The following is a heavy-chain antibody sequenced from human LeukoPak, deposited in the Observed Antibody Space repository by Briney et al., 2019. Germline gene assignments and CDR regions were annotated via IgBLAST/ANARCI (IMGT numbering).Heavy chain of an antibody. J-gene: IGHJ4*02. CDR3: ARRYYDFRSGYYT. Sequence: PSETLSLTCTVSGGSISSGSYYWSWIRQPAGKGPEWIGRIYTSGSTNYNPSLKSRVTISVDTSKNQFSLKLSSVTAADTAVYYCARRYYDFRSGYYTWGQGTLVTVSS. V-gene: IGHV4-61*02. CDR1: GGSISSGSYY. D-gene: IGHD3-3*01. CDR2: IYTSGST.